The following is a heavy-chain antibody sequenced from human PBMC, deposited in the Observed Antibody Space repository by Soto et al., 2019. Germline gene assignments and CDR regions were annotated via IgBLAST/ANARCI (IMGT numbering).Heavy chain of an antibody. CDR2: ISGSGGST. D-gene: IGHD3-3*01. J-gene: IGHJ5*02. CDR1: GFTFSSYA. V-gene: IGHV3-23*01. Sequence: GGSLRLSCSASGFTFSSYAMSWVRQAPGKGLEWVSAISGSGGSTYYADSVKGRFTISRDNSKNTLYLQMNSLRAEDTGVYDWAKGVIWSGLNPFDPWGHGTLVTVSS. CDR3: AKGVIWSGLNPFDP.